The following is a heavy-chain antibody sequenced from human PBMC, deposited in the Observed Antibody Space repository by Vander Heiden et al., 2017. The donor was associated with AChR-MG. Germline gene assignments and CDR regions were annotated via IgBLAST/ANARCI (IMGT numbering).Heavy chain of an antibody. CDR2: IIPNFGTA. V-gene: IGHV1-69*01. CDR3: ARMYYYDSSGKDAFDI. Sequence: QVQLAQSGAEVQKPGSSVKVSCKASGGTFSSYANSWVRQAPGQGLGWMGGIIPNFGTANYAQKFQGRVTITADESTSTAYMELSSLRSEDTAVYYCARMYYYDSSGKDAFDIWGQGTMVTVSS. J-gene: IGHJ3*02. CDR1: GGTFSSYA. D-gene: IGHD3-22*01.